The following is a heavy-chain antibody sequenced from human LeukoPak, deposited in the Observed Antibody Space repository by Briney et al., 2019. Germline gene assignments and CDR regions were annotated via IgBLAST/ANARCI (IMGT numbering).Heavy chain of an antibody. CDR3: ARAQWELQHEDAFDI. Sequence: GSSVKVSCKSSGCTFTGYYMHWVRQAPGQGLEWMGRINPNSGGTNYAQKFQGRVTMTRDTSISTAYMELSRLRSDDTAVYYCARAQWELQHEDAFDIWGQGTMVTVSS. J-gene: IGHJ3*02. CDR1: GCTFTGYY. V-gene: IGHV1-2*06. D-gene: IGHD1-26*01. CDR2: INPNSGGT.